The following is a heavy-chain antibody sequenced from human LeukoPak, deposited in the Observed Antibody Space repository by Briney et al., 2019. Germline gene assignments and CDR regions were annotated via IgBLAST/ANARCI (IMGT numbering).Heavy chain of an antibody. CDR2: IFTSGSS. CDR3: ARVGSSGWTPFDY. CDR1: GGSISSYY. V-gene: IGHV4-4*07. J-gene: IGHJ4*02. Sequence: SETLSLTCTVSGGSISSYYWTWLRQPAGKGLEWIGRIFTSGSSNYNPSLKSRVTMSVDTSKNQFFLKLSSVTAADTAVYYCARVGSSGWTPFDYWGQGTLVTVSS. D-gene: IGHD6-19*01.